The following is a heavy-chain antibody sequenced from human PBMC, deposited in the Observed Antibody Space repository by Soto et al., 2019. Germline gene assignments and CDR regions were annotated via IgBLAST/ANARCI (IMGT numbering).Heavy chain of an antibody. Sequence: GASVKVSCKASGYTFTSYGISWVRQAPGQGLEWMRWISAYNGNTNYAQKLQGRVTMTTDTSTSTAYMELRSLRSDDTAVYYCAREGIAVAAMALDYWGQGTLVTVSS. J-gene: IGHJ4*02. V-gene: IGHV1-18*01. D-gene: IGHD6-19*01. CDR1: GYTFTSYG. CDR3: AREGIAVAAMALDY. CDR2: ISAYNGNT.